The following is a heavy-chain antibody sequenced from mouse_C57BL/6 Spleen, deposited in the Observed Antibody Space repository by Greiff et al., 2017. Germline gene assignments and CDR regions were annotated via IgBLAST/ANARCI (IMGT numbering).Heavy chain of an antibody. CDR1: GYAFSSYW. CDR2: IYPGDGDT. D-gene: IGHD1-1*01. V-gene: IGHV1-80*01. Sequence: QVQLQQSGAELVKPGASVKISCKASGYAFSSYWMNWVKQRPGKGLEWIGQIYPGDGDTNYNGKFKGKATLTADKSSSTAFMHLSSLTSEDSAVYFCARGGVYYYGSSYAWYFDVWGTGTTVTFSS. J-gene: IGHJ1*03. CDR3: ARGGVYYYGSSYAWYFDV.